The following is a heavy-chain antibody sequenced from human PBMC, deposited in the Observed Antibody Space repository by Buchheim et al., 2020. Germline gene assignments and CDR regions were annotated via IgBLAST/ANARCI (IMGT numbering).Heavy chain of an antibody. V-gene: IGHV4-34*01. CDR1: GGSFSGYY. Sequence: QVQLQQWGAGLLKPSETLSLTCAVYGGSFSGYYWSWIRQPPGKGLEWIGEINHSGSTNYNPSLKSRVTISVDTSKNQFSLKLSSVTAADTAVYYCARLVGYYYDSSGYYYEDALDYWGQGTL. D-gene: IGHD3-22*01. CDR3: ARLVGYYYDSSGYYYEDALDY. CDR2: INHSGST. J-gene: IGHJ4*02.